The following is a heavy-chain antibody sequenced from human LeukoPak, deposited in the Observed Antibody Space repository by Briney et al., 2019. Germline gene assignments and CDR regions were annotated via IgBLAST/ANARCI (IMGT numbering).Heavy chain of an antibody. CDR1: GFTFSSYA. J-gene: IGHJ4*02. Sequence: GSLRLSCAASGFTFSSYAMHWVRQAPGKGLEWVAVISYDGSNKYYADSVKGRFTISRDNSKNTLYLQMNSLRAEDTAVYYCARGLPTVDYWGQGTLVTVSS. D-gene: IGHD4-17*01. CDR2: ISYDGSNK. CDR3: ARGLPTVDY. V-gene: IGHV3-30-3*01.